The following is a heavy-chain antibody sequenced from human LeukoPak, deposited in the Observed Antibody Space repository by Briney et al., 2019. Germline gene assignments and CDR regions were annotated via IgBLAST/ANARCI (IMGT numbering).Heavy chain of an antibody. Sequence: ASVKVSCKASGYTFTSYGISWVRQAPGQGLEWMGWISAYNGNTNYAQKLQGRVTMTTDTSTSTAYIELRSPRSDETAVYYCARAGRYSYAWYYYGMDVWGKGTTVTVSS. J-gene: IGHJ6*04. D-gene: IGHD5-18*01. CDR2: ISAYNGNT. V-gene: IGHV1-18*04. CDR1: GYTFTSYG. CDR3: ARAGRYSYAWYYYGMDV.